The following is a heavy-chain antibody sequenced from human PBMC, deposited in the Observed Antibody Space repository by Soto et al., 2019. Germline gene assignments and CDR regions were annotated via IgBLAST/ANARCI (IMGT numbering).Heavy chain of an antibody. Sequence: SETLPLTCTVSGGSISGHSWIWIRQPAGRGLEWIGHIYPSGSTSYNPSLRSRVTMSLDTSNNQIFLNLTSVTAADTAVFYCVRGRSYSVYDIWGPGTLVTVSS. CDR1: GGSISGHS. J-gene: IGHJ4*02. V-gene: IGHV4-4*07. CDR2: IYPSGST. D-gene: IGHD5-12*01. CDR3: VRGRSYSVYDI.